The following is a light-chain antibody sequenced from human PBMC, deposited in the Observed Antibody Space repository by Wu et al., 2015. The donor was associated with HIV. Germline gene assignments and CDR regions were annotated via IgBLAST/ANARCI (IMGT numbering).Light chain of an antibody. CDR2: DAS. J-gene: IGKJ2*03. CDR1: QSVNNN. V-gene: IGKV3-15*01. Sequence: EIVMTLSPATLSVSPGERATLPCRASQSVNNNLAWYQHKPGQAPRLLIYDASSRPSDIPDRFSGSGSGTEFTLTISSLQSEDFAVYYCQQYENWPPYSFGQGTKLEIK. CDR3: QQYENWPPYS.